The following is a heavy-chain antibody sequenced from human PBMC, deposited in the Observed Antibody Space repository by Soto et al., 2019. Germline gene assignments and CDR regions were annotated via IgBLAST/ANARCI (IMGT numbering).Heavy chain of an antibody. D-gene: IGHD6-13*01. CDR1: GGSISSSNW. CDR2: IYHSGST. V-gene: IGHV4-4*02. CDR3: ARAQSSSWYNYGMDV. Sequence: PSETLSLTCAVSGGSISSSNWWSWVRQPPGKGLEWIGEIYHSGSTNYNPSLKSRVTISVDKSKNQFSLKLSSVTAADTAVYYCARAQSSSWYNYGMDVWGLGTTVTVSS. J-gene: IGHJ6*02.